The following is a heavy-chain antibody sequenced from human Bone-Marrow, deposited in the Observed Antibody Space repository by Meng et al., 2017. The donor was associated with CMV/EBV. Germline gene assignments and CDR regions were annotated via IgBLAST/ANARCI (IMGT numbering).Heavy chain of an antibody. J-gene: IGHJ6*02. CDR3: AKDHRMTNYGMDV. V-gene: IGHV3-30*02. CDR1: GFTFSDYY. Sequence: GESLKISCAASGFTFSDYYMSWIRQAPGKGLEWVAFIRYDGSNKYYADSVKGRFTISRDNSKNTLYLQMNSLRAEDTAVYYCAKDHRMTNYGMDVWGQGTMVTVSS. CDR2: IRYDGSNK. D-gene: IGHD2-8*01.